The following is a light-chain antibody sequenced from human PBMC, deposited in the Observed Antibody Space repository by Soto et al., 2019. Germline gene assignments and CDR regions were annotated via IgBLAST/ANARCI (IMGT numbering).Light chain of an antibody. CDR1: QSIVTY. V-gene: IGKV1-39*01. CDR2: AAS. Sequence: DIQMTQSPSSLSAAVVDRVTITCRASQSIVTYLNGYLQKPGKDPKLLIYAASNLQSGVPSRFSGSGSGPDFTLTISSLQHEDFATYLCQQSDSTPPWTFGQGTKVEIK. CDR3: QQSDSTPPWT. J-gene: IGKJ1*01.